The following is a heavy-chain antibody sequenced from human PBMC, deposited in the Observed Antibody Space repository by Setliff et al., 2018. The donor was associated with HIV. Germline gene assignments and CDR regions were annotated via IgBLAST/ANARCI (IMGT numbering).Heavy chain of an antibody. CDR3: AKTSPKDGYSSDF. J-gene: IGHJ4*02. D-gene: IGHD4-4*01. CDR1: GYTLNELS. V-gene: IGHV1-24*01. Sequence: EASVKVSCKVSGYTLNELSIHWVRQAPGEGLEWVGGFDRQHGGTVYAQKFQGRVRMAEDTSTDTAYMDLSSLRSEDTAVYYCAKTSPKDGYSSDFWGQGTPVTVSS. CDR2: FDRQHGGT.